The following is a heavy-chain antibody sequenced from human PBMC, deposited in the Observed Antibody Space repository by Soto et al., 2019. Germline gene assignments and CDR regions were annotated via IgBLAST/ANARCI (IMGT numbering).Heavy chain of an antibody. V-gene: IGHV3-21*01. CDR2: ISSSSSYI. D-gene: IGHD2-2*01. J-gene: IGHJ6*03. CDR3: AGLVVVVPAAMTPGYYYYMDV. Sequence: GGSLRLSCAASGFTFSSYSMNWVRQAPGKGLEWVSSISSSSSYIYYADSVKGRFTISRDNAKNSLYLQMNSLRAEDTAAYYCAGLVVVVPAAMTPGYYYYMDVWGKGTTVTVSS. CDR1: GFTFSSYS.